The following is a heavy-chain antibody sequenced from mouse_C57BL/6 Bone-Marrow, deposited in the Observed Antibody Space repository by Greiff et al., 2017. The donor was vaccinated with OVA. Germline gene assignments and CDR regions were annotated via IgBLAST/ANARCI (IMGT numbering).Heavy chain of an antibody. V-gene: IGHV5-6*02. J-gene: IGHJ2*01. D-gene: IGHD3-3*01. Sequence: DVMLVESGGDLVKPGGSLKLSCAASGFTFSSYGMSWVRQTPDKRLEWVATISSGGSYTYYPDSVKGRFTISRDNAKNTLYLQMSSLKSEDTAMYYCARGTLFDYWGQGTTLTVSS. CDR2: ISSGGSYT. CDR1: GFTFSSYG. CDR3: ARGTLFDY.